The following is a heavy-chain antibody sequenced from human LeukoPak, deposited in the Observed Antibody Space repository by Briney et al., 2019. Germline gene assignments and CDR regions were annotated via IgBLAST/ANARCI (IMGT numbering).Heavy chain of an antibody. Sequence: GGSLRLSCAASGFTFSSYGMHWVRQAPGKGLEWVAVIWYDGSNKYYADSVKGRFTISRDNSKNTLYLQMNGLRAEDTAVYYCARCGPPYSGYYDYYYGMDVWGQGTTVTVSS. D-gene: IGHD3-22*01. CDR1: GFTFSSYG. CDR2: IWYDGSNK. CDR3: ARCGPPYSGYYDYYYGMDV. J-gene: IGHJ6*02. V-gene: IGHV3-33*01.